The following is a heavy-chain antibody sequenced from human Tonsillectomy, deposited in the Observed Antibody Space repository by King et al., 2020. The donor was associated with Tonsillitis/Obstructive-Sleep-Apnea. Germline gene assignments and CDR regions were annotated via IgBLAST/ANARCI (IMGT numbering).Heavy chain of an antibody. CDR3: VNYDGGAFDI. CDR1: GFTFSSYA. Sequence: QLVQSGGGVVQPGRSLRLSCAASGFTFSSYAMHWVRQAPGKGLEWVAVISYDGSNKYYADSVKGRFTISRDNSKNTLYLQMNSLRAEDTAVYYCVNYDGGAFDIWGQGTMVTVSS. J-gene: IGHJ3*02. CDR2: ISYDGSNK. V-gene: IGHV3-30*04. D-gene: IGHD3-22*01.